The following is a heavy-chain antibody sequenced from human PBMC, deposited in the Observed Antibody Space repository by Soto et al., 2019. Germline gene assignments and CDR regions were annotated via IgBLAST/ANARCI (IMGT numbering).Heavy chain of an antibody. D-gene: IGHD5-18*01. CDR1: GGTYNSYA. CDR3: ARDHGIQLCSY. J-gene: IGHJ4*02. Sequence: GASVKASCNPSGGTYNSYAISWVRKPPGPGLEWLEGSISIFGTANYAQKSQGRVTITPDESTSTAYMELSSVRSEDTAVYYCARDHGIQLCSYLGQGTLVTVSS. CDR2: SISIFGTA. V-gene: IGHV1-69*13.